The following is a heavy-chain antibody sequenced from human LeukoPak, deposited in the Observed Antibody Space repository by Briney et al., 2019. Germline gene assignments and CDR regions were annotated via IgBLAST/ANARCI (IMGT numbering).Heavy chain of an antibody. Sequence: GGSLRLSCAASGFTFSSYAMSWVRQAPGKGLEWITYIGIDSGNTNYADSVKGRFTISGDKAKNSLYLQMNSLRVEDTAVYYCARDYKYAFDNWGQGTLVTVSS. CDR2: IGIDSGNT. V-gene: IGHV3-48*01. D-gene: IGHD5-24*01. CDR3: ARDYKYAFDN. CDR1: GFTFSSYA. J-gene: IGHJ4*02.